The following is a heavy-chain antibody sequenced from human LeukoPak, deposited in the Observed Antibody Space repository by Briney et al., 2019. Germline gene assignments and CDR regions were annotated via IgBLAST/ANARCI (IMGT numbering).Heavy chain of an antibody. Sequence: PSETLSLTCTVSGASISGYYWSWIRQPPGKGLEWIGYMHSTGSTNQNPSLKSRVTISADTFKNHFSLIVTSLTAADTAVYYCAAAPILRGEGGEHYKYGMDVWGQGTTVIVSS. V-gene: IGHV4-59*12. J-gene: IGHJ6*02. CDR3: AAAPILRGEGGEHYKYGMDV. CDR2: MHSTGST. CDR1: GASISGYY. D-gene: IGHD2-2*02.